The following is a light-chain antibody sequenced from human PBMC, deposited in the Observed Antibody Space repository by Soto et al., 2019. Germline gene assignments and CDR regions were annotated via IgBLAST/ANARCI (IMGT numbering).Light chain of an antibody. V-gene: IGKV1-39*01. CDR1: QSISSY. Sequence: DIQMTQAPSSLSASVGDRFTITCRASQSISSYLNWYQQKPGKAPKLLIYAASSLQSGVPSRFRGSGSETDFTLTISSLQPEDFATYYCQQSYSTPWTFGQGTKVEIK. CDR3: QQSYSTPWT. J-gene: IGKJ1*01. CDR2: AAS.